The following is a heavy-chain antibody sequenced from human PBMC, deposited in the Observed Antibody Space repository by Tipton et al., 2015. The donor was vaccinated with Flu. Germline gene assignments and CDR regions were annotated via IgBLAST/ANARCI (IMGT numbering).Heavy chain of an antibody. V-gene: IGHV1-69*06. CDR1: GGTFSSYA. CDR2: IIPIFGTA. J-gene: IGHJ6*03. CDR3: ARATFDSSGYYPYYYYMDV. D-gene: IGHD3-22*01. Sequence: QLVQSGAEVKKPGSSVKVSCKASGGTFSSYAISWVRQAPGQGLEWMGGIIPIFGTANYAQKFQGRVTITADKSTSTAYMELSSLRSEDTAVYYCARATFDSSGYYPYYYYMDVWAKGPRSPSP.